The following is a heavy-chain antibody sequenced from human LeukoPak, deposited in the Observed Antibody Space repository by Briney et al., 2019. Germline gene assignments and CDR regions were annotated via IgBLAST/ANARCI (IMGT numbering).Heavy chain of an antibody. J-gene: IGHJ4*02. Sequence: GGSLRLSCAASGFTFSSYGMHWVRQAPGKGLEWVAVISYDGSNKYYADSVKGRFTISRDNSKNTLYLQMNSLRAEDTAVYYCAKDETPSYGLDCYGPLLSCRSWFDYWGQGTLVTVSS. CDR1: GFTFSSYG. CDR3: AKDETPSYGLDCYGPLLSCRSWFDY. D-gene: IGHD2-21*02. CDR2: ISYDGSNK. V-gene: IGHV3-30*18.